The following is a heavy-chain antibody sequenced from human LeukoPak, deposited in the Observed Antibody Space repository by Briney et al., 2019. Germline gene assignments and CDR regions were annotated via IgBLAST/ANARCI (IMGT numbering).Heavy chain of an antibody. V-gene: IGHV1-3*03. CDR2: INAGNGNT. D-gene: IGHD1-26*01. CDR3: TRGGQGATLGY. CDR1: GYTFTRYA. J-gene: IGHJ4*02. Sequence: GASVKVSCKASGYTFTRYAIHWVRQAPGQRLEYMGWINAGNGNTKYSQEFQGRVTITRDTSANTVYMELSSLRSEDMAVYYCTRGGQGATLGYWGQGTLVTVSS.